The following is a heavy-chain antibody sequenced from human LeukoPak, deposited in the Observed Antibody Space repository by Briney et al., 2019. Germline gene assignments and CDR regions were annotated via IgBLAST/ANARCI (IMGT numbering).Heavy chain of an antibody. CDR2: IYSGGST. V-gene: IGHV3-53*01. CDR1: GFTVSSNY. CDR3: ARDPTYYYDSSGSSY. Sequence: GESLKISCAASGFTVSSNYMSWVRQAPGKGLEWVSVIYSGGSTYYADSVKGRFTISRDNSKNTLYLQMNSLRAEDTAVYYCARDPTYYYDSSGSSYWGQGTLVTVSS. J-gene: IGHJ4*02. D-gene: IGHD3-22*01.